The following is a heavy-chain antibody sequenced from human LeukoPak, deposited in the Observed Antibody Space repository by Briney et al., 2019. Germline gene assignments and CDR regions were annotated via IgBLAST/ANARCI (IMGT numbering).Heavy chain of an antibody. J-gene: IGHJ4*02. Sequence: ASVKVSFKASGYTFTSYGISWVRQAPGQGLEWMGWISAYNGNTNYAQKLQGRVTMTTDTSTSTAYMELRSLRSDDTAVYYCARDGPDYDFWSGYSDPKFDYWGQGTLVTVSS. D-gene: IGHD3-3*01. CDR2: ISAYNGNT. CDR3: ARDGPDYDFWSGYSDPKFDY. V-gene: IGHV1-18*01. CDR1: GYTFTSYG.